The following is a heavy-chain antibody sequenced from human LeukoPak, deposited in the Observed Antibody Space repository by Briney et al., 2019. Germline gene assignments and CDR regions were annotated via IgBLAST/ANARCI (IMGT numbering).Heavy chain of an antibody. D-gene: IGHD3-3*01. Sequence: GGSLRLSCAASGFTFSSYSMNWVRQAPGKGLEWVSYISSSSSTIYYADSVKGRFTISRDNAKNSLYLQMNSLRAEDTAVYYCARGGSFGSEDYWGQGTLVTVSS. J-gene: IGHJ4*02. CDR2: ISSSSSTI. CDR3: ARGGSFGSEDY. CDR1: GFTFSSYS. V-gene: IGHV3-48*04.